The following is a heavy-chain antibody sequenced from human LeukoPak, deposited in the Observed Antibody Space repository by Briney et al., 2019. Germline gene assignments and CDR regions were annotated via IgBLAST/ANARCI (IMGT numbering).Heavy chain of an antibody. CDR1: GGSFSDYF. CDR3: ARFSRITWGDWGDAFDI. Sequence: SETLSLTCSVYGGSFSDYFWSWIRQSPGKGLEWIGEIDDGGNTNYNPSLISRVIVSMEQSKKQSSLVLRSVTAADTAVYYCARFSRITWGDWGDAFDIWGQGTTVIVSS. V-gene: IGHV4-34*01. J-gene: IGHJ3*02. CDR2: IDDGGNT. D-gene: IGHD2-21*02.